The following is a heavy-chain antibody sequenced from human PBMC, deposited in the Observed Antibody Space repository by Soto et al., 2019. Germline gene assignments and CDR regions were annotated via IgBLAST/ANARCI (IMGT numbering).Heavy chain of an antibody. CDR2: IYYSGST. D-gene: IGHD6-19*01. Sequence: PSETLSLTCTVSGGSISSYYWSWIRQPPGKGLEWIGYIYYSGSTNYNPSLKSRVTISVDTSKNQFSLKLSSVTAADTAVYYCARGFLEQWLVEMDVWGLDYWGQGTLVTVSS. CDR3: ARGFLEQWLVEMDVWGLDY. CDR1: GGSISSYY. V-gene: IGHV4-59*01. J-gene: IGHJ4*02.